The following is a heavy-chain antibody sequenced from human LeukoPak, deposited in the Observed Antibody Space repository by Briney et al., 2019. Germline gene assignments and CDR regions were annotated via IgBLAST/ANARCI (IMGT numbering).Heavy chain of an antibody. CDR3: ARSHYGSGSYSLYYFDY. CDR2: IYYSGST. V-gene: IGHV4-39*02. J-gene: IGHJ4*02. Sequence: SETLSLTCTVSGGSISSSSYYWGWIHQPPGKGLEGIGSIYYSGSTYYNPSLKSRVTISVDTSKNHFSLKRSSVTAADTAVYYCARSHYGSGSYSLYYFDYWGQGTLVTVSS. CDR1: GGSISSSSYY. D-gene: IGHD3-10*01.